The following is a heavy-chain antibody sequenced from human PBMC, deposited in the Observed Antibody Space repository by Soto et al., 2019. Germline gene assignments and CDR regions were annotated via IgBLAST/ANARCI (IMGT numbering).Heavy chain of an antibody. V-gene: IGHV4-59*08. J-gene: IGHJ5*02. D-gene: IGHD3-3*01. CDR2: IYYSGST. CDR3: ARQMYYYFWSGYRTANNWFDP. CDR1: GGSISSYY. Sequence: PSETLSLTCTVSGGSISSYYWSWIRQPPGKGLEWIGYIYYSGSTNYNPSLKSRVTISVDTSKNQFSLKLSSVTAADTAVYYCARQMYYYFWSGYRTANNWFDPWGQGTLVTVSS.